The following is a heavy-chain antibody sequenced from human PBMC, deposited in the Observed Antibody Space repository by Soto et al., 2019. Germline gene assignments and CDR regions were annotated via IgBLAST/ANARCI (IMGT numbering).Heavy chain of an antibody. V-gene: IGHV3-74*01. Sequence: EVHLVESGGGLVQPGGSLRLSCAASGFTFSNYWMHWVRHAPGKGPVWVSRIKSDGSDTNYEDSVKGRFTISRDNAESTLYLQMKSLRAEDKAVYFCATGDSCYLRTGYWGQGTLVTVSS. D-gene: IGHD5-12*01. CDR3: ATGDSCYLRTGY. J-gene: IGHJ4*02. CDR1: GFTFSNYW. CDR2: IKSDGSDT.